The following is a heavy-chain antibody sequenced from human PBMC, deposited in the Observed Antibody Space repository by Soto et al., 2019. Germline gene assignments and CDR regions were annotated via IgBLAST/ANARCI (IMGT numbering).Heavy chain of an antibody. J-gene: IGHJ6*02. V-gene: IGHV4-30-2*01. CDR3: ARGKAVPAGMDV. CDR2: IYHSGST. CDR1: GGSISSGGYS. Sequence: PSETLSLTCAVYGGSISSGGYSWSWIRQPPGKGLEWIGYIYHSGSTYYNPSLKSRVTISVDRSKNQFSLKLSSVTAADTAVYYCARGKAVPAGMDVWGQGTTVTVSS. D-gene: IGHD2-2*01.